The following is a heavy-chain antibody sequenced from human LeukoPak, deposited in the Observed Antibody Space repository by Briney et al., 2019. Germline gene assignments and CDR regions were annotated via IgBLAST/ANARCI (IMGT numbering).Heavy chain of an antibody. J-gene: IGHJ4*02. CDR3: ARDLGGSGSRTSLLFDF. CDR1: GYTFTSYG. CDR2: ISAYNGNT. Sequence: ASVKVSCKASGYTFTSYGISWVRQAPGQGLEWMGWISAYNGNTNSAQKLQGRVTMTTDTSTGTAYMELRSLRSDDTAVYYCARDLGGSGSRTSLLFDFWGQGTLVTVSS. D-gene: IGHD3-10*01. V-gene: IGHV1-18*01.